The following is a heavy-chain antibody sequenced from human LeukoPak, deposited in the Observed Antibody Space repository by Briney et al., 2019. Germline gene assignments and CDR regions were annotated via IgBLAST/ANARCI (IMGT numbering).Heavy chain of an antibody. J-gene: IGHJ4*02. CDR2: IYSGGST. D-gene: IGHD2-8*01. V-gene: IGHV3-53*01. Sequence: GGSLRLSCAASGFTVSSNYMSWVRQAPGKGLEWVSVIYSGGSTYYADSVKGRFTISRDNSKNTLYLQMNSLRAEDTAVYYCAKKAANGVPYYFDYWGQGTLVTVSS. CDR3: AKKAANGVPYYFDY. CDR1: GFTVSSNY.